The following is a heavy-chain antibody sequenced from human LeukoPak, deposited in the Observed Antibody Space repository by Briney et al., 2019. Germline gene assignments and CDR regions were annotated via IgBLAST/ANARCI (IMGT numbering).Heavy chain of an antibody. J-gene: IGHJ3*02. V-gene: IGHV3-23*01. CDR1: GFTFSSYA. CDR2: ISGSGGST. D-gene: IGHD2-2*01. CDR3: ARRGSNQAGHCSSTSCLRENAFDI. Sequence: GGSLRLSCAASGFTFSSYAMSWVRQAPGKGLEWVSAISGSGGSTYYADSVKGRFTISRDNSKNTLYLQMNSLGAEDTAVYYCARRGSNQAGHCSSTSCLRENAFDIWGQGTMVTVSS.